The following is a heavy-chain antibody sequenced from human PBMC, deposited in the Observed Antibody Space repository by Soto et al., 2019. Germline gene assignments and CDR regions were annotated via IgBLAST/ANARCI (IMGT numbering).Heavy chain of an antibody. D-gene: IGHD1-26*01. CDR1: GFTFSSYA. CDR2: ISYDGSNK. J-gene: IGHJ4*02. V-gene: IGHV3-30-3*01. Sequence: SLRLSCAASGFTFSSYAMHWVRQAPGKGLEWVAVISYDGSNKYYADSVKGRFTISRDNSKNTLYLQMNSLRAEDTAVYYCARDLESGSYFDYWGQGTLVTVSS. CDR3: ARDLESGSYFDY.